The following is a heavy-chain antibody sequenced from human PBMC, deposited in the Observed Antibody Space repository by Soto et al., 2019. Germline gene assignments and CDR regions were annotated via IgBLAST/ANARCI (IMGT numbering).Heavy chain of an antibody. J-gene: IGHJ6*02. CDR1: GYTFTSYD. CDR2: MNPNSGNT. CDR3: ARRRKDYGDYYYGMDV. V-gene: IGHV1-8*01. D-gene: IGHD4-17*01. Sequence: QVQLVQSGAEVKKPGASVKVSCKASGYTFTSYDINWVRQATGQGLEWMGWMNPNSGNTGYAQKFQGRVTMTRNTSISTAYMELSSLISEDTAVYYCARRRKDYGDYYYGMDVWGQGTTVTVSS.